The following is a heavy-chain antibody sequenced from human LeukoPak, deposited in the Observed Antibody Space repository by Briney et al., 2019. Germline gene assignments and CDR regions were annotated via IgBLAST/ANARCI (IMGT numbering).Heavy chain of an antibody. V-gene: IGHV1-46*01. CDR1: VYSFTRYF. D-gene: IGHD3-10*01. Sequence: ASVKVSCKASVYSFTRYFIHWVRQAPGQGLEWMGIIIPSDGNTSYAQKFQGRVTMTRDTSTSTVYMELSSLRSEDTAVYYCARGKVVTMVRGVIITYFDYWGQGTLVTVSS. CDR3: ARGKVVTMVRGVIITYFDY. CDR2: IIPSDGNT. J-gene: IGHJ4*02.